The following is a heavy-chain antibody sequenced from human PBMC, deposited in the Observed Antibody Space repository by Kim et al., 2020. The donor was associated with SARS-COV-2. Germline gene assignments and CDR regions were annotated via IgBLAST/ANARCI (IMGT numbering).Heavy chain of an antibody. V-gene: IGHV3-33*01. CDR1: GFTFSSYG. CDR3: AREKYYYDSSGYYFGYFDY. D-gene: IGHD3-22*01. CDR2: IWYDGSNK. Sequence: GGSLRLSCAASGFTFSSYGMHWVRQAPGKGLEWVAVIWYDGSNKYYADSVKGRFTISRDNSKNTLYLQMNSLRAEGTAVYYCAREKYYYDSSGYYFGYFDYWGQGTLVTVSS. J-gene: IGHJ4*02.